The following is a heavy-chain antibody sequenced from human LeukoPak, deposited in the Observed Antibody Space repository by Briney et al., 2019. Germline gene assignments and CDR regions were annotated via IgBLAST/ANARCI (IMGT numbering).Heavy chain of an antibody. V-gene: IGHV4-59*08. CDR3: ARTPYGGNWYFDL. Sequence: PSETLSLTCTVSGGSISSYYWSWIRQPPGKGLEWIGNIYYGGSTNYNPSLKSRVTILVDTSKNQFSLKLSSVTAADTAVYYCARTPYGGNWYFDLWGRGTLVTVSS. J-gene: IGHJ2*01. D-gene: IGHD2-15*01. CDR1: GGSISSYY. CDR2: IYYGGST.